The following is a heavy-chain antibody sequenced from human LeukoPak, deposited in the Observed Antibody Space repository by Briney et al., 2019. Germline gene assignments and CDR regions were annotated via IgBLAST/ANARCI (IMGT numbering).Heavy chain of an antibody. Sequence: PGGSLRLSCAASGFSVSSNYMSWVRQAPGKGLEWVSVIYSGGSTYYADSVKGRFTISRDNSKNTLYLQMNSLRAEDTAVYYCARVSWYEEFDYWGQGTLVTVSS. CDR1: GFSVSSNY. CDR2: IYSGGST. V-gene: IGHV3-66*01. CDR3: ARVSWYEEFDY. D-gene: IGHD6-13*01. J-gene: IGHJ4*02.